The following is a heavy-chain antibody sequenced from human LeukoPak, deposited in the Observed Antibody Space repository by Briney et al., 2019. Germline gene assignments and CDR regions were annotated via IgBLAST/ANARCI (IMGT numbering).Heavy chain of an antibody. J-gene: IGHJ4*02. Sequence: GGSLRLSCAASGFTFSDYWMSWVRQAPGKGLEWVANIKQDGSVKQYVDSVKGRFTISRDNAKNSVCLQMNSLRAEDTAIYYCSSGDEFDYWGQGTLVTVSS. CDR1: GFTFSDYW. V-gene: IGHV3-7*01. CDR3: SSGDEFDY. CDR2: IKQDGSVK. D-gene: IGHD7-27*01.